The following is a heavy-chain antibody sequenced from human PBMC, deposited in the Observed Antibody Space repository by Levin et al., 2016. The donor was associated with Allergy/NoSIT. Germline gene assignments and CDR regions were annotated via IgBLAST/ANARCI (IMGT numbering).Heavy chain of an antibody. CDR2: IHDTGRT. V-gene: IGHV4-59*11. J-gene: IGHJ4*02. CDR3: ARYLCTNGICYAFDY. Sequence: SETLSLTCSVSGGSISGHYWSWIRQPPGKGLEWIGFIHDTGRTNYKPSLESRVTISVDTSKNQFSLKLSSVTPADTALYYCARYLCTNGICYAFDYWGQGTLVTVSS. CDR1: GGSISGHY. D-gene: IGHD2-8*01.